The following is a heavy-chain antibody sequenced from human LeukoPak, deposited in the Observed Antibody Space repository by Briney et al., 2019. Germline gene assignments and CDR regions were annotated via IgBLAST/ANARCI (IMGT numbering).Heavy chain of an antibody. CDR3: ASTLGGMDV. CDR2: INHSGST. D-gene: IGHD7-27*01. Sequence: SETLSLTCAVYGGSFSGYYWSWIRQPPGKGLEWIGEINHSGSTYYNPSLKSRVTISVDRSKNQFSLKLSSVTAADTAVYYCASTLGGMDVWGQGTTVTVSS. CDR1: GGSFSGYY. J-gene: IGHJ6*02. V-gene: IGHV4-34*01.